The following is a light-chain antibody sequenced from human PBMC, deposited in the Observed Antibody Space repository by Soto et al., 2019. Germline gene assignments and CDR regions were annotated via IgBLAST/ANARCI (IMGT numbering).Light chain of an antibody. CDR1: SSDIGSNP. V-gene: IGLV1-44*01. CDR2: RDN. J-gene: IGLJ2*01. Sequence: QSVLTQPPSASGTPGQRVAISCSGGSSDIGSNPVNWYLHLPGAAPKLLIYRDNQRPSGVPDRFSGSKSGTSASLTISGLQSEDEADYFCSAWYYNIYGPVFGGGTKLTVL. CDR3: SAWYYNIYGPV.